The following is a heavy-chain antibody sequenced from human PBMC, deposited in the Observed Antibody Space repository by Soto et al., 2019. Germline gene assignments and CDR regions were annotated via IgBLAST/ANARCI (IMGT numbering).Heavy chain of an antibody. J-gene: IGHJ4*02. Sequence: EVQLLESGGGLVQPGGSLRLSCVASGFTFSNYAMSWVRQAPAKAPEWVSSIIIVGGATNYADSVRGRFAMSRDDSTNTVFLQMNSLRADDTAVYYCTKNYYFDSWGQGTLVTVSS. CDR3: TKNYYFDS. CDR2: IIIVGGAT. V-gene: IGHV3-23*01. CDR1: GFTFSNYA.